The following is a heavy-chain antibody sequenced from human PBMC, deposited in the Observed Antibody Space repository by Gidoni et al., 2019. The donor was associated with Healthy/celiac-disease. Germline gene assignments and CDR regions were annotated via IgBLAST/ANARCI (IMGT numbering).Heavy chain of an antibody. J-gene: IGHJ6*03. CDR2: ISYDGSNK. D-gene: IGHD2-15*01. Sequence: QVQLVESGGGVFQPGRSLRLSCSASGFTFGSYGMHWVRQSPGKGRDCVAVISYDGSNKYYADSVKGRFTISRDNSKNTLYLQMNSLRAEDTAVYYWAKDEDHIVVVVAAIGYMDVWGKGTTVTVSS. V-gene: IGHV3-30*18. CDR1: GFTFGSYG. CDR3: AKDEDHIVVVVAAIGYMDV.